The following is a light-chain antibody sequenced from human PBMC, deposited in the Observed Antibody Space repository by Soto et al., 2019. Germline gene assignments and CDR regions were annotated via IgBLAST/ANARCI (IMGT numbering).Light chain of an antibody. V-gene: IGLV1-44*01. Sequence: QAVVTQPPSASGTPGQTVAISCSGSNSNFGSNTVNWYQQFPGTAPKLLIYGNNQRPSGVPDRFSGSKSDTSASLAISGLLSEDEADYYCAAWDDSLNGWVFGGGTKLTVL. CDR1: NSNFGSNT. CDR3: AAWDDSLNGWV. CDR2: GNN. J-gene: IGLJ3*02.